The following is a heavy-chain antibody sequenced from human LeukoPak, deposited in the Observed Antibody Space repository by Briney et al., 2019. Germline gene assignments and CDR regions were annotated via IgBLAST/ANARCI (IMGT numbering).Heavy chain of an antibody. V-gene: IGHV4-59*08. Sequence: SETPSLTCTVSGGSISSYYWSWIRQPPGKGLEWIGYIYYSGSTNYNPSLKSRVTISVDTSKNQFSLKLSSVTAADTAVYYCARHVDGYSSGWYVDYWGQGTLVTVSS. CDR3: ARHVDGYSSGWYVDY. CDR2: IYYSGST. J-gene: IGHJ4*02. D-gene: IGHD6-19*01. CDR1: GGSISSYY.